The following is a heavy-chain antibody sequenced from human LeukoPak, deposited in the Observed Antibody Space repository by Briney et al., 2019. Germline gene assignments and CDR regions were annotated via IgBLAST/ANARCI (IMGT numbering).Heavy chain of an antibody. CDR2: INHSGST. J-gene: IGHJ4*02. Sequence: SETLSLTCAVYGGSFSGYYWSWIRQPPGKGLEWIGEINHSGSTNYNPSLKSRVTISVDTSKNQFSLKLSSVTAADTAVYYCARAGWYDYVWGSYRSDFFDYWGQGTLVTVAS. CDR1: GGSFSGYY. D-gene: IGHD3-16*02. V-gene: IGHV4-34*01. CDR3: ARAGWYDYVWGSYRSDFFDY.